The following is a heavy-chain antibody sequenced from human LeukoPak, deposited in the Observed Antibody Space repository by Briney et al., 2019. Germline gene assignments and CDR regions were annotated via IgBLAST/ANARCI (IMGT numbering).Heavy chain of an antibody. CDR2: INHSGST. V-gene: IGHV4-34*01. CDR1: GGSFSGYY. CDR3: ARSPFGYSYRRGSGYYYYYMDV. J-gene: IGHJ6*03. D-gene: IGHD5-18*01. Sequence: SETLSLTCAVYGGSFSGYYWSWIRQPPGEGLEWIGEINHSGSTNYNPSLKSRVTISVDTSKNQFSLKLSSVTAADTAVYYCARSPFGYSYRRGSGYYYYYMDVWGKGTTVTVSS.